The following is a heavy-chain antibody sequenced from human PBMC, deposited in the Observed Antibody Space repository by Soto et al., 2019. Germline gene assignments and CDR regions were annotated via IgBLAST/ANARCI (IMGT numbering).Heavy chain of an antibody. CDR2: IIPIFGTA. D-gene: IGHD3-10*01. Sequence: ASVKVSCKASGGTFSSYAISWVRQAPGQGLEWMGGIIPIFGTANYAQKFQGRVTITADESTSTAYMELSSLRSEDTAVYYCARDLAGHAMVRGVIIGNWFDPWGQGTLVTVSS. CDR3: ARDLAGHAMVRGVIIGNWFDP. J-gene: IGHJ5*02. V-gene: IGHV1-69*13. CDR1: GGTFSSYA.